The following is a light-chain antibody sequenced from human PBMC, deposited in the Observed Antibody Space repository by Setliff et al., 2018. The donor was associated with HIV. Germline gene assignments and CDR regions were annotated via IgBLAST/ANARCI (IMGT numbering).Light chain of an antibody. J-gene: IGLJ1*01. CDR1: SSDVGGYNF. V-gene: IGLV2-14*01. Sequence: QSALTQPASVSGSPGQSITVSCTGTSSDVGGYNFVSWYQQHPGKAPKLMIYEVSNRPSGVSNRFSGSKSGNTASLTISGLQAEDEGDYYCSSFTSNSTPYVFGTGTKVTVL. CDR3: SSFTSNSTPYV. CDR2: EVS.